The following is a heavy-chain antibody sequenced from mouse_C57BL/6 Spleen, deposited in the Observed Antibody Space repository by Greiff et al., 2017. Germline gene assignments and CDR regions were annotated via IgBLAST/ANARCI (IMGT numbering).Heavy chain of an antibody. D-gene: IGHD1-1*01. CDR1: GYTFTDYY. V-gene: IGHV1-26*01. CDR3: ARRFTTVVSPFGY. Sequence: EVQLQQSGPELVKPGASVKISCKASGYTFTDYYMNWVKQSHGQSLEWIGDINPNNGGTSYNQKFKGKATLTVDKSSSTADMELRSLTSEDSAVYYCARRFTTVVSPFGYWGQGTTPIVSS. J-gene: IGHJ2*01. CDR2: INPNNGGT.